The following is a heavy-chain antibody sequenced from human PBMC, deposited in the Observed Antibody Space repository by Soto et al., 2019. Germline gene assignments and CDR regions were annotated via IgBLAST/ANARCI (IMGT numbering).Heavy chain of an antibody. Sequence: QVQLVESGGGVVQPGRSLRLSCAASGFTFRNYVMHWVRQAPGKGLEWVAVIWNDGSNKYYADSVKGRFTISRDNSRNTLYLQMSSLRAEDTAVDYCARVDHYESSGYYYDYGMDVWGQGTTVTGSS. CDR3: ARVDHYESSGYYYDYGMDV. V-gene: IGHV3-33*01. J-gene: IGHJ6*02. D-gene: IGHD3-22*01. CDR1: GFTFRNYV. CDR2: IWNDGSNK.